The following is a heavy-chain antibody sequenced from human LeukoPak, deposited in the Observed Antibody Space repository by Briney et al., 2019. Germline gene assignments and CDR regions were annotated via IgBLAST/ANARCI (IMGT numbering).Heavy chain of an antibody. Sequence: SETLSLTCTVSGGSISSGGYCWSWIRQHPGKGLEWIGYIYYSGSTYYNPSLKSRVTISVDTSKNQFSLKPSSVTAADTAVYYCARGTTMVRGVSHFDYWGQGTLVTVSS. J-gene: IGHJ4*02. CDR1: GGSISSGGYC. V-gene: IGHV4-31*03. D-gene: IGHD3-10*01. CDR3: ARGTTMVRGVSHFDY. CDR2: IYYSGST.